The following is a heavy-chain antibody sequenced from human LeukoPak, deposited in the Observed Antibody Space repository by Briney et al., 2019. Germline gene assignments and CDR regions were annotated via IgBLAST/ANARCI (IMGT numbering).Heavy chain of an antibody. CDR1: GGSISSGRYY. D-gene: IGHD6-13*01. Sequence: SETLSLTCNVSGGSISSGRYYWGWIRQPPGKGLEWIGRIYSSGSTYYNPSLKSRVTISVDTSKNQFSLKLSSVTAADTAVYYCARERSGYSSSWYAYYMDVWGKGTTVTVSS. V-gene: IGHV4-39*07. J-gene: IGHJ6*03. CDR2: IYSSGST. CDR3: ARERSGYSSSWYAYYMDV.